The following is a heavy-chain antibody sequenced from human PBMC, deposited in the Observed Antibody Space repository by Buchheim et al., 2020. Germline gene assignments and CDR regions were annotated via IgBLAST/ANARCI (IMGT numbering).Heavy chain of an antibody. V-gene: IGHV3-33*01. CDR3: ARDRRDSSGYYYFDY. Sequence: QVQLVESGGGVVQPGRSPRLSSAASGFTFSSYDMHWVRQAPGKGLEWVAVIWYDGSNKYYADSVKGRFTISRDNSKNTLYLQMNSLRAEDTAVYYCARDRRDSSGYYYFDYWGQGTL. CDR1: GFTFSSYD. D-gene: IGHD3-22*01. J-gene: IGHJ4*02. CDR2: IWYDGSNK.